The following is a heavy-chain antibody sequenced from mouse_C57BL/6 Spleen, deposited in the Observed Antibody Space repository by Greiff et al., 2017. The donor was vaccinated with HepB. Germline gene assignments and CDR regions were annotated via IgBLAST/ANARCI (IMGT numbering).Heavy chain of an antibody. Sequence: VQLQESGPELVKPGASVKISCKASGYAFSSSWMNWVKQRPGKGLEWIGRIYPGDGDTNYNGKFKGKATLTADKSSSTAYMQLSSLTSEDSAVYFCARQDSSGYVDAMDYWGQGTSVTVSS. CDR1: GYAFSSSW. D-gene: IGHD3-2*02. CDR2: IYPGDGDT. V-gene: IGHV1-82*01. CDR3: ARQDSSGYVDAMDY. J-gene: IGHJ4*01.